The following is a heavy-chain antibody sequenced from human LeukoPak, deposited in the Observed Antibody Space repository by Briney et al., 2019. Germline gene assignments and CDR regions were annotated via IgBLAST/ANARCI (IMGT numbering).Heavy chain of an antibody. Sequence: SETLSLTCTVSGGSISSYYWSWIRQPAGKGLEWIGRIYTSGSTNYNPSLKSRVTMSVDTSKNQFSLKLSSVTAADTAVYYCARDSSIDFWSGYYTPRGAFDIWGQGTMVTVSS. V-gene: IGHV4-4*07. CDR1: GGSISSYY. J-gene: IGHJ3*02. CDR2: IYTSGST. D-gene: IGHD3-3*01. CDR3: ARDSSIDFWSGYYTPRGAFDI.